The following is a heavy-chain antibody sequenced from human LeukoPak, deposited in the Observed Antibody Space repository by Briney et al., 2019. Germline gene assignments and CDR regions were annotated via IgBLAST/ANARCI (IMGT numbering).Heavy chain of an antibody. CDR1: GFTFSSYG. J-gene: IGHJ4*02. D-gene: IGHD2-21*02. V-gene: IGHV3-33*01. CDR3: ARAWVVTATYYFDY. Sequence: PGRSLRLSCAASGFTFSSYGMHWVRQAPGKGLEWVAVIWYDGSNEYYADSVKGRFTISRDNSKNTLYLQMNSLRAEDTAVYYCARAWVVTATYYFDYWGQGTLVTVSS. CDR2: IWYDGSNE.